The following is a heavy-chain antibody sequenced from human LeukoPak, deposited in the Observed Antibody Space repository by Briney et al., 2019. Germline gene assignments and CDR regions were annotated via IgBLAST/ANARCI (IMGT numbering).Heavy chain of an antibody. D-gene: IGHD6-19*01. V-gene: IGHV3-30*04. Sequence: GGSLRLSCAASGFTFSSYAMHWVRQAPSKGLEWMAFIRSDGSNKYYADSVKGRFTISRDNSKNTLYLQTNSLRAEDTAVYYCARILDSAWGELGYWGQGTLVTVSS. CDR3: ARILDSAWGELGY. CDR1: GFTFSSYA. CDR2: IRSDGSNK. J-gene: IGHJ4*02.